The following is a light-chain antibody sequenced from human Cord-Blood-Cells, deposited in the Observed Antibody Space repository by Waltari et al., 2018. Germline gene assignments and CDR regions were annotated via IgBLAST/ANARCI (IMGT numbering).Light chain of an antibody. CDR1: QSVSSN. J-gene: IGKJ2*01. Sequence: EIVITHSPASLSVSPGETATLPCRASQSVSSNLAWYQQQPGQAPRLLIYGASTRATGIPARFSGSGSGTEFTLTISSLQSEDFAVYYCQQYNNWPRMYTFGQGTKLGIK. CDR2: GAS. V-gene: IGKV3-15*01. CDR3: QQYNNWPRMYT.